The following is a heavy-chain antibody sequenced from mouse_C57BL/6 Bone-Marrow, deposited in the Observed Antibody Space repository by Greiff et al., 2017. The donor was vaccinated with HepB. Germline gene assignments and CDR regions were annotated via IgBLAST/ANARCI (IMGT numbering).Heavy chain of an antibody. Sequence: EVQLVESGTVLARPGASVKMSCKTSGYTFTSYWMHWVKQRPGQGLEWIGAIYPGNSDTSYNQKFKGKAKLTAVTSASTAYMELSSLTNEDSAVYYCKRWLLRLTGSYYFDYWGQGTTLTVSS. CDR3: KRWLLRLTGSYYFDY. CDR1: GYTFTSYW. CDR2: IYPGNSDT. J-gene: IGHJ2*01. V-gene: IGHV1-5*01. D-gene: IGHD1-2*01.